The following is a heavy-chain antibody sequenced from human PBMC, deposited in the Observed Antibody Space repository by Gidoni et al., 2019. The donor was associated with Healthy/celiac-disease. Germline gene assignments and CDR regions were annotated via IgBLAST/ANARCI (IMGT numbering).Heavy chain of an antibody. J-gene: IGHJ4*02. V-gene: IGHV3-48*01. CDR3: AGAYYYDSSGHSGYFDY. CDR2: ISSSSSTI. Sequence: VQLVESGGGLVQPGGSLRVPCAASGFTFISYSMNWVGQAPGKGLEWVSYISSSSSTIDYADAVKGRFTISRDNAKNSLYLQMNSLRAEDTAVYYCAGAYYYDSSGHSGYFDYWGQGTLVTVSS. CDR1: GFTFISYS. D-gene: IGHD3-22*01.